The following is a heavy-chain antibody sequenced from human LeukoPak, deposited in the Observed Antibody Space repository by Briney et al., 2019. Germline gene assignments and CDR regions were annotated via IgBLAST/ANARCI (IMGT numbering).Heavy chain of an antibody. CDR3: AAGGAYEFRDDY. J-gene: IGHJ4*02. Sequence: SVNVSCKASGGTFTSYGISWVRQAPGQGLEWMGKIIPIYGRANYGQKFQGRVTITADELTTTSYMELSSLTAEDMAVYYCAAGGAYEFRDDYWGQGTLVTVSS. CDR2: IIPIYGRA. V-gene: IGHV1-69*15. CDR1: GGTFTSYG. D-gene: IGHD3-3*01.